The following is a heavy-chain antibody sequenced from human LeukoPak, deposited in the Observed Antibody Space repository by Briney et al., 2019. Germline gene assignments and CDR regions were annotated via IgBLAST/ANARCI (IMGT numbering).Heavy chain of an antibody. J-gene: IGHJ3*02. Sequence: ASVKVSRKASGYTFTGYYMHWVRQAPGQGLEWMGWINPNSGGTNYAQKFQGWVTMTRDTSISTAYMELSRLRSDDTAVYYCARDSSGNAFDIWGQGTMVTVSS. D-gene: IGHD3-22*01. CDR1: GYTFTGYY. CDR3: ARDSSGNAFDI. CDR2: INPNSGGT. V-gene: IGHV1-2*04.